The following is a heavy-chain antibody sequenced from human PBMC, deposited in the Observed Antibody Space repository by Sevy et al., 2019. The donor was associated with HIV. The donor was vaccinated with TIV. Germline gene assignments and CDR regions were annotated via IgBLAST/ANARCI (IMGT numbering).Heavy chain of an antibody. J-gene: IGHJ4*02. CDR2: ISYDGSNK. CDR3: AKALGARGGFDY. V-gene: IGHV3-30*18. D-gene: IGHD1-26*01. CDR1: GFTFSSYG. Sequence: GGSLRLSCAASGFTFSSYGMHWVRQAPGKGLEWVAVISYDGSNKYYADSVKGRFTISRDNSKNTLYLQMNSLRAEDTAVYYSAKALGARGGFDYWGQGTLVTVSS.